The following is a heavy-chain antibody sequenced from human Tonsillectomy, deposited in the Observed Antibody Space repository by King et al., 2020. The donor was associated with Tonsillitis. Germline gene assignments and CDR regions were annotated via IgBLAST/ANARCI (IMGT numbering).Heavy chain of an antibody. CDR3: ARGTHKIKWSLDY. J-gene: IGHJ4*02. D-gene: IGHD2-15*01. CDR1: GGSISSDGYS. CDR2: IYYSGNT. Sequence: VQLQESGPGLVKPSQTLSLTCAVSGGSISSDGYSWNWIRQPPGKGLEWIGYIYYSGNTYYNPSLKSRISISLNTYKNLFSLRLRSVTAADTAVYYCARGTHKIKWSLDYWGQGTRVTVPS. V-gene: IGHV4-30-4*07.